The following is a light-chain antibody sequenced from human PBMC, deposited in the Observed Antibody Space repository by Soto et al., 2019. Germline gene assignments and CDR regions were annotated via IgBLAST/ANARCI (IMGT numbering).Light chain of an antibody. CDR3: QQSYSSPPWT. CDR2: RAS. J-gene: IGKJ1*01. V-gene: IGKV1-39*01. Sequence: DIQMTQSPASLSASVGDRVTISCRASQTISTFLNWYQQKPGTAPRILIYRASSVQSGVPPRFSGSGSGRDFTHTISSLRPEDIATYFCQQSYSSPPWTFGQGTKVEV. CDR1: QTISTF.